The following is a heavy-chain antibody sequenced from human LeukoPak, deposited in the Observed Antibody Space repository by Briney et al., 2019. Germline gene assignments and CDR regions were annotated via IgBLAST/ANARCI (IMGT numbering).Heavy chain of an antibody. D-gene: IGHD2-2*02. Sequence: SETLSLTCAVYGGSFSGYYWSWIRQPPGKGLERIGEINHSGSTNYNPSLKSRVTISVDTSKNQFSLKLSSVTAADTAVYYCARESATAIYDYWGQGTLVTVSS. J-gene: IGHJ4*02. V-gene: IGHV4-34*01. CDR2: INHSGST. CDR1: GGSFSGYY. CDR3: ARESATAIYDY.